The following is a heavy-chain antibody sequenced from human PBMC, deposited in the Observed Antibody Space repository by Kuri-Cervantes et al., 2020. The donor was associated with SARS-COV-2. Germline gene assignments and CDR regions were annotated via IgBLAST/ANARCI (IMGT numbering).Heavy chain of an antibody. CDR1: GGSISSHY. CDR3: ARDGFGYDYVWGSYRYDY. J-gene: IGHJ4*02. Sequence: SETLSLTCTVSGGSISSHYWSWIRQPPGKGLEWIGYIYYSGSTNYNPSLKSRVTISVDTSKNQFSLKLSSVTAADTAVYYCARDGFGYDYVWGSYRYDYWGQGTLVTDSS. D-gene: IGHD3-16*02. V-gene: IGHV4-59*11. CDR2: IYYSGST.